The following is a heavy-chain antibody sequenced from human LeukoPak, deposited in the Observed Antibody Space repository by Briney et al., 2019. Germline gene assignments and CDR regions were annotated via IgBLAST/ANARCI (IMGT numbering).Heavy chain of an antibody. V-gene: IGHV3-23*01. CDR3: AKDASRRFLRGYYFDY. CDR2: ISGSGGST. D-gene: IGHD3-3*01. Sequence: SGGSLRLSWAASGFTFSSYAISWVRQAPGKGLEWVSAISGSGGSTYYADSVTGRFTISRDNSKNTLYLQMNSLRAEDTAVYYCAKDASRRFLRGYYFDYWGQGTLVTVSS. CDR1: GFTFSSYA. J-gene: IGHJ4*02.